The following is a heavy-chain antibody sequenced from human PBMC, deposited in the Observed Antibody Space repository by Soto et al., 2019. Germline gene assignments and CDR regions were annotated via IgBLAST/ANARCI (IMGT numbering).Heavy chain of an antibody. J-gene: IGHJ6*02. CDR1: GFTFSNYG. CDR2: IWYDGSGQ. V-gene: IGHV3-33*03. D-gene: IGHD4-17*01. Sequence: QVQLVESGGGLVQPGRSLRLSCVVSGFTFSNYGMHWVRQAPGKGLEWVADIWYDGSGQRYAGSVQGRFTISRDNSKNTLYLQINSLRVEDTAVYYCAKAEVSRKYYGPSLDVWGQGTTVTVSS. CDR3: AKAEVSRKYYGPSLDV.